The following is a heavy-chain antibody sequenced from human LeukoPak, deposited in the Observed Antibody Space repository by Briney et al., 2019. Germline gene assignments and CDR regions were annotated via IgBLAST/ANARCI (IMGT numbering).Heavy chain of an antibody. J-gene: IGHJ4*02. CDR3: ARVICANGHSLCYFDD. Sequence: SVKVSCKASGDTFSSHTIAWVRQAPGQGLEWMGRIIPILDLAGYAQKFRDRVTITADKSTGTVYMELSSLRSEDTAMFYCARVICANGHSLCYFDDWGQGTLVTVSS. V-gene: IGHV1-69*02. D-gene: IGHD5-24*01. CDR2: IIPILDLA. CDR1: GDTFSSHT.